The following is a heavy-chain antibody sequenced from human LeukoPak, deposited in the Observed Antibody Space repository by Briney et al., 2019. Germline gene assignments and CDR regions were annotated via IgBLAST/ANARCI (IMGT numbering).Heavy chain of an antibody. CDR3: ARDDSIVVVSDAFDI. D-gene: IGHD3-22*01. J-gene: IGHJ3*02. CDR1: GFTFSSYS. Sequence: GRSLRLSCAASGFTFSSYSMNWVRQAPGKGLEWVSSISSSSSYIYYADSVKGRFTISRDNAKNSLYLQMNSLRAEDTAVYYCARDDSIVVVSDAFDIWGQGTMVTVSS. V-gene: IGHV3-21*01. CDR2: ISSSSSYI.